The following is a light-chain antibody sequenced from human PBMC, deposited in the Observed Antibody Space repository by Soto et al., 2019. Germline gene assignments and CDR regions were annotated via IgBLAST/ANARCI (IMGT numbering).Light chain of an antibody. CDR1: SSDVGGYNY. CDR2: EVY. V-gene: IGLV2-8*01. Sequence: QSVLTQPPSASGSPGQSVTISCTGTSSDVGGYNYVSWYQHHPGKAPKLIIYEVYKRPSGVPDRFSGSKSGNTAALTVSGLQAEDEADYYCSSYVGSKSYVFGTGTKSTVL. J-gene: IGLJ1*01. CDR3: SSYVGSKSYV.